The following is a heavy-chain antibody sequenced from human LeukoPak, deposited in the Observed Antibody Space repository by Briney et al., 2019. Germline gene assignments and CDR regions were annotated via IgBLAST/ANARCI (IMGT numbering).Heavy chain of an antibody. J-gene: IGHJ6*03. Sequence: GGSLRLSCAASGFTFSDYYMSWIRQAPGKGLVWVSYISHSGRTMYYADSVKGRFTISRDNAKNSLYLQMNSLRAGDTAVYYCARDSIVRGNIGNDMDVWGKGTTVTVSS. CDR2: ISHSGRTM. V-gene: IGHV3-11*01. CDR1: GFTFSDYY. CDR3: ARDSIVRGNIGNDMDV. D-gene: IGHD2-8*01.